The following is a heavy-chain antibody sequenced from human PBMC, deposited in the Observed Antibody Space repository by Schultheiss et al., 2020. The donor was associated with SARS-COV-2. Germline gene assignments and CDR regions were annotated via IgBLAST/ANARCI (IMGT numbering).Heavy chain of an antibody. V-gene: IGHV3-23*01. CDR2: ISGSGGST. CDR3: TTAGYNWNYGH. Sequence: GGSLRLSCAASGFTFDDYAMHWVRQAPGKGLEWVSGISGSGGSTYYADSVKGRFTISRDNSKNTLYLQMNSLRAEDTAVYYCTTAGYNWNYGHWGQGTLVTVSS. D-gene: IGHD1-7*01. CDR1: GFTFDDYA. J-gene: IGHJ4*02.